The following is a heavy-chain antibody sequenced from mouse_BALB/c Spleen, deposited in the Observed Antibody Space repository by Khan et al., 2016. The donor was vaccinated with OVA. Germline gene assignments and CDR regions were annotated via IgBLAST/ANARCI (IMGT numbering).Heavy chain of an antibody. Sequence: QVQLKESGPGLVQPSQSLSITCTVSGFSLTSYGVHWVRQSPGKGLEWLGVIWSGGNTDYNATFLSRLTISKDNSKSQAFFIMNSLQASATALFYCARNRGGYFDVWGAGTTVTVSS. CDR1: GFSLTSYG. CDR2: IWSGGNT. CDR3: ARNRGGYFDV. V-gene: IGHV2-2*02. J-gene: IGHJ1*01.